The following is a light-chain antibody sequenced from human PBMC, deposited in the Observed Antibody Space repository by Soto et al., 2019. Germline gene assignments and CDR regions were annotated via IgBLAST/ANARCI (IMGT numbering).Light chain of an antibody. J-gene: IGKJ2*01. CDR1: QSVSSSY. CDR3: QQYGTSLPFT. V-gene: IGKV3-20*01. Sequence: ELVFTQSPGTLSLSPGERATLSCRASQSVSSSYLAWYQQKPGQAPRLLISAASSRATGIPDRFSGSGSGTDFTLTISRLEPEYFAVYFCQQYGTSLPFTFRQRTKV. CDR2: AAS.